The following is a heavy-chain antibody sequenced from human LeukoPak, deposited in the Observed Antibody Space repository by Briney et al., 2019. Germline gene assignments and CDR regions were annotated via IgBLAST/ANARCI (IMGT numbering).Heavy chain of an antibody. J-gene: IGHJ4*02. V-gene: IGHV3-7*01. CDR1: GFTFSSYW. D-gene: IGHD3-22*01. CDR3: ARVRDYYDSSGYYLKDY. Sequence: GGSLRLSCAASGFTFSSYWMSWVRQAPGKGLEWVANIKQDGSEKYYVDSVKGRFTISRDNAKNSLYLQMNSLRAGDTAVYYCARVRDYYDSSGYYLKDYWGQGTLVTVSS. CDR2: IKQDGSEK.